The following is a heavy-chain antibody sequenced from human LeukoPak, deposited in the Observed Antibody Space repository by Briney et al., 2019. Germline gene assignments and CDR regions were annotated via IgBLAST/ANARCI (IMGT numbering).Heavy chain of an antibody. CDR2: IYTSGST. Sequence: SETLSFTCTVSGGSISSYYWSWIRQPAGKGLEWIGRIYTSGSTNYNPSLKSRVTMSVDTSKNQFSLKLSSVTAADTAVYYCRGGSYVGGYDYRGQGTLVTVSS. D-gene: IGHD1-26*01. CDR3: RGGSYVGGYDY. J-gene: IGHJ4*02. V-gene: IGHV4-4*07. CDR1: GGSISSYY.